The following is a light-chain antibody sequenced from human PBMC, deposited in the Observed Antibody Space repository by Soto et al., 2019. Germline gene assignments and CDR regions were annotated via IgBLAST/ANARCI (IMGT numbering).Light chain of an antibody. Sequence: EIVLTLAPGTLSLSPGERGNLSCRASQSVSNNYLAWYQQKPGQAPRLLIYGASNRATGIPDRFSGSGSGTDFTLTISRLEPEDFAVYYCQQYGSSGTFGQGTKVDIK. V-gene: IGKV3-20*01. CDR2: GAS. CDR1: QSVSNNY. CDR3: QQYGSSGT. J-gene: IGKJ1*01.